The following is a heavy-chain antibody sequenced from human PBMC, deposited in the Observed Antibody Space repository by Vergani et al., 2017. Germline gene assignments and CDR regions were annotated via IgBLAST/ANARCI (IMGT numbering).Heavy chain of an antibody. V-gene: IGHV7-4-1*01. Sequence: QVQLVQSGSELKKPGASVKVSCKASGYTFTSYAMNWVRQAPGQGLEWMGWINTNTGNPTYAQGFTGRFVFSLYTSVSTAYLQICSLKAEDTAVYYCARDNDDFWSGDRNWFDPWGQGTLVTVSS. J-gene: IGHJ5*02. CDR3: ARDNDDFWSGDRNWFDP. CDR1: GYTFTSYA. D-gene: IGHD3-3*01. CDR2: INTNTGNP.